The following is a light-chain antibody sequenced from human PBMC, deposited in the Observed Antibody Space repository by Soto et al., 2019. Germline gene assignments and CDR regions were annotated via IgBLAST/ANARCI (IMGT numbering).Light chain of an antibody. CDR3: SSYTSSTTPYV. CDR2: DVS. Sequence: QSALTQPASVSGSPGQSITISCTGTSSDVCGYNYVSWYQQHPGKAPKLMIYDVSYRPSGVSNRFSGSKSGSTASLTISGLQAEDEADYYCSSYTSSTTPYVFGTGTKLTVL. CDR1: SSDVCGYNY. J-gene: IGLJ1*01. V-gene: IGLV2-14*01.